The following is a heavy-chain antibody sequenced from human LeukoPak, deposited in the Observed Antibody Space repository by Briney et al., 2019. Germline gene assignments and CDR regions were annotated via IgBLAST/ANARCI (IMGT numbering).Heavy chain of an antibody. J-gene: IGHJ4*02. V-gene: IGHV3-21*01. CDR1: GFTFSSYS. CDR3: ASNSMVRGKGTDY. CDR2: ISSSSSYI. D-gene: IGHD3-10*01. Sequence: GGSLRLSCAASGFTFSSYSMNWVRQAPGKGLEWVSSISSSSSYIYYADSVKGRFTISRDNAKNSLYLQMNSLRAGDTAVYYCASNSMVRGKGTDYWGQGTLVTVSS.